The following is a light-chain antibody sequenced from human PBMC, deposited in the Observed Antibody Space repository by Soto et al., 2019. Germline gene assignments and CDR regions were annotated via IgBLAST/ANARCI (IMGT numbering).Light chain of an antibody. Sequence: EIVLTQSPGTLSLSPGERATLSCRASQSVSSSYLAWYQQKPGQAPRLLIYGASSRATGIPDRFSGSGSGNDVTLTISRPEPEDFAVYYCQQYGSSPLTFGGGTKVEIK. V-gene: IGKV3-20*01. CDR3: QQYGSSPLT. CDR1: QSVSSSY. J-gene: IGKJ4*01. CDR2: GAS.